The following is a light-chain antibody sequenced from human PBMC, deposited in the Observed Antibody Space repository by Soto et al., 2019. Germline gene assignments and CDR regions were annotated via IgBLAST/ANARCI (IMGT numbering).Light chain of an antibody. J-gene: IGKJ1*01. CDR3: QQYDTYSRT. CDR2: DAS. V-gene: IGKV1-5*01. CDR1: QSFSGT. Sequence: DIQMTQSPSTLSASVGDRVTITCRASQSFSGTLAWYQQKPGKAPKLLIYDASSLERAVPSRFSGSGSGTAFTLTISSLQPDDFATYYCQQYDTYSRTFGQGTKVEI.